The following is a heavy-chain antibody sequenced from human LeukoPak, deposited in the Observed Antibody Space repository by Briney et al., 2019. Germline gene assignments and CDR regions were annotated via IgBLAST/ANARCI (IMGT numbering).Heavy chain of an antibody. CDR1: GFTFSSYW. J-gene: IGHJ5*02. Sequence: KSGGSLRLSCAASGFTFSSYWMSWIRQPPGKGLEWIGEIKQSGSTNYNPSLKSRVTISVDTSKDQFSLKLSSVTAADTAVYYCARKSQLGGWFDPWGQGTLVTVSS. D-gene: IGHD1-1*01. CDR3: ARKSQLGGWFDP. V-gene: IGHV4-34*01. CDR2: IKQSGST.